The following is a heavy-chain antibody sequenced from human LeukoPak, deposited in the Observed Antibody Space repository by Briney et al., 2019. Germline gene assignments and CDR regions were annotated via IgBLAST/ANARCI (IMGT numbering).Heavy chain of an antibody. J-gene: IGHJ3*02. Sequence: GGSLRLSCAASGFTFSSYAMSWVRQAPGKGLEWVSAISGSGGSTYYADSVKGRSTISRDNSKNTLYLQMNSLRAEDTAVYYRAKAIAGTGPAFDIWGQGTMVTVSS. D-gene: IGHD6-13*01. CDR2: ISGSGGST. CDR1: GFTFSSYA. V-gene: IGHV3-23*01. CDR3: AKAIAGTGPAFDI.